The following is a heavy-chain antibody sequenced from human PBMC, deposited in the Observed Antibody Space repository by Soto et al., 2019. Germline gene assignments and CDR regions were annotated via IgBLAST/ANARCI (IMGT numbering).Heavy chain of an antibody. CDR3: ARGATIFGVAAYSYYEMEV. D-gene: IGHD3-3*01. V-gene: IGHV1-69*01. CDR1: GGTFSNYA. CDR2: IVPAFGTP. Sequence: QVQLVQSGAEVKKPGSSVKVSCRASGGTFSNYAISWVRPAPGQGLEWMGGIVPAFGTPNYAQNLQGRITITADDSTTTVYMDLSSLRSEDTAVYYCARGATIFGVAAYSYYEMEVWGQGTTVTVSS. J-gene: IGHJ6*02.